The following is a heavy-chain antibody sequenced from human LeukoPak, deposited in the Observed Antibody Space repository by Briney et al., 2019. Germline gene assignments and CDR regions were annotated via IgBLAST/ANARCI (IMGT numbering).Heavy chain of an antibody. Sequence: GGSLRLSCAASGFTFSNAWMSWVRQAPGKGLEWVSSISSSSSYIYYADSIKGRFTISRDNAKNSLYLQMNSLRAEDTAVYYCARITLVRGVIKREIDYWGQGTLVTVSS. CDR3: ARITLVRGVIKREIDY. J-gene: IGHJ4*02. CDR2: ISSSSSYI. CDR1: GFTFSNAW. D-gene: IGHD3-10*01. V-gene: IGHV3-21*01.